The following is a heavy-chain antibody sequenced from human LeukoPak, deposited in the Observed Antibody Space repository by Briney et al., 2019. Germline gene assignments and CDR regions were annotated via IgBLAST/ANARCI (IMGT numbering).Heavy chain of an antibody. CDR1: GDSVSSNSAA. CDR3: AREFRYYYGSGSYRNYDAFDI. V-gene: IGHV6-1*01. CDR2: TYYRSKWYN. D-gene: IGHD3-10*01. J-gene: IGHJ3*02. Sequence: SQTLSLTCAISGDSVSSNSAAWNWIRQSPSRGLEWLGRTYYRSKWYNDYAVSVKSRITINPDTSKNQFSLQLNSVTPEDTAVYYCAREFRYYYGSGSYRNYDAFDIWGQGTMVTVSS.